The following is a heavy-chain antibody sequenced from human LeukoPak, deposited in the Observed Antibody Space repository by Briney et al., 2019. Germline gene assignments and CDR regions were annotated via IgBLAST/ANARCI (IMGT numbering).Heavy chain of an antibody. Sequence: GGSLRLSCAASGFTFSTYWMSWVRQAPGKGLEWVSYISSSGGTIYYTDSVKVRFTISTDNAKTSLYLQMNSLRAEDTAIYFCARDGRSCSGGSCYPHWGQGTLVTVSS. V-gene: IGHV3-48*04. D-gene: IGHD2-15*01. CDR1: GFTFSTYW. CDR3: ARDGRSCSGGSCYPH. CDR2: ISSSGGTI. J-gene: IGHJ4*02.